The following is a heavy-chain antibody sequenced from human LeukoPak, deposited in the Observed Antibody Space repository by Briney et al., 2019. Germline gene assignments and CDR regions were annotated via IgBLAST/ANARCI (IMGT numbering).Heavy chain of an antibody. CDR1: GFTFSSYW. CDR3: ASSHWLVSRTTTYYYYGMDV. J-gene: IGHJ6*04. V-gene: IGHV3-7*03. D-gene: IGHD6-19*01. CDR2: IRQDGSEK. Sequence: GGSLRLSCAASGFTFSSYWMSWVRQAPGKGLEWVANIRQDGSEKYYVDSVKGRFTISRDNAKNSLYLQMNSLRAEDTAVYYCASSHWLVSRTTTYYYYGMDVWGKRTTVTVSS.